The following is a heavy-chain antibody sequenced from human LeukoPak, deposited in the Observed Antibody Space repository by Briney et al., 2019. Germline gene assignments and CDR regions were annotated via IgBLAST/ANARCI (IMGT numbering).Heavy chain of an antibody. J-gene: IGHJ4*02. CDR3: ARGGFYCGGDCYVDY. D-gene: IGHD2-21*02. CDR1: GGSFSPYY. Sequence: SETLSLTCAVYGGSFSPYYWSWIRQPPGKGLEWIGEINHSGSTNYNPSLKSRVTISVDTSKNQFSLRLSPVTAADTAVYYCARGGFYCGGDCYVDYWGQGTLVTVSS. CDR2: INHSGST. V-gene: IGHV4-34*01.